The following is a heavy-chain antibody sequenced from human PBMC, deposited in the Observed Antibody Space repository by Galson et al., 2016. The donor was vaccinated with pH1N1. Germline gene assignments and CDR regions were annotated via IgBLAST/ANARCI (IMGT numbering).Heavy chain of an antibody. Sequence: SVKVSCKASGGTFSSSGINWVRQAPGQGLEWMGGIIPIFGTSKYAQKFQGRVRITADESTTTAYMELSRLISEDTAVYYCAREDYYDTYLSDWYFDIWGRGNLVTGSA. V-gene: IGHV1-69*13. D-gene: IGHD3-22*01. CDR2: IIPIFGTS. J-gene: IGHJ2*01. CDR1: GGTFSSSG. CDR3: AREDYYDTYLSDWYFDI.